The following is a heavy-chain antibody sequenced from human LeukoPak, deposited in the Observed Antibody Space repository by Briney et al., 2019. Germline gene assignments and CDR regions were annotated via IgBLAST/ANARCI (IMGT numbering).Heavy chain of an antibody. D-gene: IGHD3-9*01. Sequence: ASVKVSCKASGYTFTSYYMHWVRQASGQGLEWMGIINPSDGGTSYAQKFQGRVTMTRDTSTSTVYMELSSLRFEDTAMYYCAREVALTGDGDMDVWGKGTTVTVSS. CDR3: AREVALTGDGDMDV. CDR2: INPSDGGT. J-gene: IGHJ6*03. CDR1: GYTFTSYY. V-gene: IGHV1-46*01.